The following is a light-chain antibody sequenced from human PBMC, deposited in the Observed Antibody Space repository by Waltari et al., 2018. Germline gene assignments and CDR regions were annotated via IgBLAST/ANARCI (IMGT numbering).Light chain of an antibody. CDR3: CSYTSSHTVV. V-gene: IGLV2-14*01. J-gene: IGLJ2*01. Sequence: QSALTQPASVSGSPGPSITISCTGTSSDVGGYTYVSWYQQHPGKVPKLMIFEVTNRPSGVSNRFSGSKSGNTASLTISGLQAEDEADYYCCSYTSSHTVVFGGGTKLTVL. CDR1: SSDVGGYTY. CDR2: EVT.